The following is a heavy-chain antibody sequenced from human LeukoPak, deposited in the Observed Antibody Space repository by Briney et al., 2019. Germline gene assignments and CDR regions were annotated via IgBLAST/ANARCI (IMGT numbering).Heavy chain of an antibody. V-gene: IGHV3-7*01. Sequence: GGSLRLSCAASGFNFSSHWMSWVRQAPGKGLEWVANIGQDGTEKNYVDFVKGRFTISRDNAKNSLYLQMSSLRAEDTAVHHCARGYCSGTSCFGAFDIWGQGTMVPVSS. CDR2: IGQDGTEK. CDR3: ARGYCSGTSCFGAFDI. J-gene: IGHJ3*02. CDR1: GFNFSSHW. D-gene: IGHD2-2*01.